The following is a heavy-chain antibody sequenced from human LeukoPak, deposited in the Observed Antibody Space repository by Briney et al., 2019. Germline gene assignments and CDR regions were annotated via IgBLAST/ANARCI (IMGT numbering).Heavy chain of an antibody. CDR1: GGTFSSYA. CDR2: IIPIFGTA. Sequence: SVKVSCKASGGTFSSYAISWVRQAPGQGLEWMGGIIPIFGTANYAQKFQGRVTITADESTSTAYMELSSLRSEDTAVYYCARALWDTAMVTFDYYYYYMDVWGKGTTVTVSS. J-gene: IGHJ6*03. CDR3: ARALWDTAMVTFDYYYYYMDV. V-gene: IGHV1-69*13. D-gene: IGHD5-18*01.